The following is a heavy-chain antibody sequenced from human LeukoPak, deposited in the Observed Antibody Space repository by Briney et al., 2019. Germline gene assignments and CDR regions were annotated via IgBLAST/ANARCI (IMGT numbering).Heavy chain of an antibody. V-gene: IGHV3-21*01. CDR1: GFTFSSYN. Sequence: PGGSLRLSCAASGFTFSSYNINWVRQAPGKGLEWVSSISTSSSYIYYGDSVRGRFTVSRDNAKNSLYLQMNSLRAEDTAVYYCARDPYSGSYGNDYYYYMDVWGKGTTVTISS. D-gene: IGHD1-26*01. CDR3: ARDPYSGSYGNDYYYYMDV. J-gene: IGHJ6*03. CDR2: ISTSSSYI.